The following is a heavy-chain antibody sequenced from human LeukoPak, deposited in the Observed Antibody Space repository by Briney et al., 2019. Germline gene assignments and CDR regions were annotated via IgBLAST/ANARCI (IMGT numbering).Heavy chain of an antibody. Sequence: PGGSLRLSCAGSGFTFSSYWMHWVRQAPGKGLVWVARINTDGSSTNYADSVEGRFTISRDNAKNTLYLQMNSLRAEDTAVYYCARGEEIAVVAAAAFDYWGQGTLVTVSS. CDR3: ARGEEIAVVAAAAFDY. J-gene: IGHJ4*02. CDR2: INTDGSST. V-gene: IGHV3-74*01. D-gene: IGHD2-15*01. CDR1: GFTFSSYW.